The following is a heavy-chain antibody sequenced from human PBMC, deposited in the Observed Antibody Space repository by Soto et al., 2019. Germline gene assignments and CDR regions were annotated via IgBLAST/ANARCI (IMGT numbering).Heavy chain of an antibody. D-gene: IGHD3-16*01. CDR3: ARGGGNFDH. CDR2: VNKDGSDR. V-gene: IGHV3-7*04. CDR1: GFTFTGAW. Sequence: EVQLVKSGGGLVQPGGSLRLTCAASGFTFTGAWMSWVRQAPGKGLEWVANVNKDGSDRYYVDSVKGRFTISRDNAKNSLYLQMNSLRADDTAVYYCARGGGNFDHWGQGTLVTVSS. J-gene: IGHJ4*02.